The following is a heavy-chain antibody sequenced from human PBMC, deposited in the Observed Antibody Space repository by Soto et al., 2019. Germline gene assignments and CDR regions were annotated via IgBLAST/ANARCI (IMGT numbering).Heavy chain of an antibody. J-gene: IGHJ6*03. CDR2: IYYSGST. CDR3: ARRGAAAGRHYYYYMDV. V-gene: IGHV4-39*01. D-gene: IGHD6-13*01. Sequence: SETLSLTCTVSGGSISSSSYYWGWIRQPPGKGLEWIGSIYYSGSTYYNPSLKSRVTISVDTSKNQFSLKLSSVTAADTAVYYCARRGAAAGRHYYYYMDVWGKGTTVTVSS. CDR1: GGSISSSSYY.